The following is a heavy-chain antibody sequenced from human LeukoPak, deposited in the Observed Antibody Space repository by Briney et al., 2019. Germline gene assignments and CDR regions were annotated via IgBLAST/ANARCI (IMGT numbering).Heavy chain of an antibody. Sequence: GGCLRLSCAASGFTFSSNWMSWVRQAPGKRLECVANIKQDGSEKYYVDSVKGRFTISRDNAKNSLYLQMNSLRAEDTAVYYCARDLIAVAESHFDYWGQGTLVTVAS. D-gene: IGHD6-19*01. CDR2: IKQDGSEK. V-gene: IGHV3-7*01. CDR3: ARDLIAVAESHFDY. J-gene: IGHJ4*02. CDR1: GFTFSSNW.